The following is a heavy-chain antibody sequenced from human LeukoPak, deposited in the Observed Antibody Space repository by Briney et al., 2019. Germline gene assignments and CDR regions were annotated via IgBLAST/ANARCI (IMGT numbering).Heavy chain of an antibody. CDR3: AKVPIGVVVPAAIDY. CDR1: GFTFSSYG. CDR2: ISGSGGST. J-gene: IGHJ4*02. V-gene: IGHV3-23*01. D-gene: IGHD2-2*01. Sequence: GGSLRLSCAASGFTFSSYGMSWVRQAPGKGLEWVSAISGSGGSTYYADSVKGRFTISRDNSKNTLYLQMNSLRAEDTAVYYCAKVPIGVVVPAAIDYWGQGTLVTVSS.